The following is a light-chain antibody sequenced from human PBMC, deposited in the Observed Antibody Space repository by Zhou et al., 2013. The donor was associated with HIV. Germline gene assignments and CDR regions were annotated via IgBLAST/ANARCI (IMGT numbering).Light chain of an antibody. Sequence: DIQMTQSPSSVSASVGDRVTITCRASQGISSWLAWYQQKPGKAPHLLVYGTTNLQSGVPSRFSGSGSGTEYTLTISSLQPDDFATYYCQQSYGSLLTFGQGTRLDI. V-gene: IGKV1-12*01. CDR2: GTT. CDR3: QQSYGSLLT. CDR1: QGISSW. J-gene: IGKJ5*01.